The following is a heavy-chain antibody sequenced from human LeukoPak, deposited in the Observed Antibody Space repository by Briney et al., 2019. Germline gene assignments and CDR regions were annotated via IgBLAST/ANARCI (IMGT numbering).Heavy chain of an antibody. J-gene: IGHJ4*02. V-gene: IGHV4-59*02. CDR2: IYYRGNT. Sequence: SETLSLTCTVSGDSVSIYYWSWIRQPPGKGLEWIGYIYYRGNTNYNPSLKSRVTISVDTSENQFSLKLSSVTAADTAVYYCARYVVYGSGKYYFDYWGQGTLVTVSS. D-gene: IGHD3-10*01. CDR3: ARYVVYGSGKYYFDY. CDR1: GDSVSIYY.